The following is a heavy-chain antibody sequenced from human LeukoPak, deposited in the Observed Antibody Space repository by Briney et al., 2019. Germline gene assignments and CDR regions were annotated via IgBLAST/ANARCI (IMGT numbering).Heavy chain of an antibody. CDR1: GSTFSSYS. CDR2: ISSSDHI. CDR3: ARGVVPAAFDY. V-gene: IGHV3-21*01. D-gene: IGHD2-2*01. J-gene: IGHJ4*02. Sequence: GGSLRLSCAASGSTFSSYSMNWVRQAPGKGLEWVSSISSSDHIAYADSVKGRFTISRDNAKNALYLQVNSLRAEDTAVYYCARGVVPAAFDYWGQGTLVTVSS.